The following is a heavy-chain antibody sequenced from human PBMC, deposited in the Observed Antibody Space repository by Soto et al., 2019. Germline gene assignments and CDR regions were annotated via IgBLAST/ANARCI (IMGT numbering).Heavy chain of an antibody. CDR3: AKSDTTGTPGMASVFDY. J-gene: IGHJ4*02. CDR1: GFTFNDYA. Sequence: GGSLRLSCAASGFTFNDYAMHWVRQGPGKSLEWVSLIAGDGGGAYYADSVKGRFTISRDNSRNSLYLQMNSLRTGDTALYYCAKSDTTGTPGMASVFDYWGQGTLVTVSS. CDR2: IAGDGGGA. D-gene: IGHD1-1*01. V-gene: IGHV3-43*02.